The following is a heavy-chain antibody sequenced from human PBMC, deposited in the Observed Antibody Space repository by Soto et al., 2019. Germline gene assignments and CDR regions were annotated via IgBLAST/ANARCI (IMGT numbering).Heavy chain of an antibody. D-gene: IGHD5-12*01. Sequence: QLQLQESGPGLVKPSETLSLTCAVSGGSVSSGSYYWGWIRQPPGKGLEWIGSIYHSETTYHNPSLKSRVTIFVDTSNNQFSLKLSSVTAADTAVYYCARHGRKGGYDWHFIDYWGQGTLVTVSS. CDR2: IYHSETT. CDR1: GGSVSSGSYY. CDR3: ARHGRKGGYDWHFIDY. V-gene: IGHV4-39*01. J-gene: IGHJ4*02.